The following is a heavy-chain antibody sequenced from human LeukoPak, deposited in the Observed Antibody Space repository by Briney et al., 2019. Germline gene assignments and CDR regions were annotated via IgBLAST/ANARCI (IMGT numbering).Heavy chain of an antibody. D-gene: IGHD1-26*01. CDR1: RGSISRTNW. J-gene: IGHJ4*02. CDR2: ISLSGRT. Sequence: PSQTLSLTCDVSRGSISRTNWWSWVRQSPGQGLERTGDISLSGRTNYNPSLQSPVTRSLDESKSHLSLDLASVTAAYTGVYYFSRESGAFSLFGYWGQGTLVTVHS. V-gene: IGHV4-4*02. CDR3: SRESGAFSLFGY.